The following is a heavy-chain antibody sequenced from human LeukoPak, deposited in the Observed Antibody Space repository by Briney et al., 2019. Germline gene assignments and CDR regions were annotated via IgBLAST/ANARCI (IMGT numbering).Heavy chain of an antibody. CDR3: ARAPSAARPTDY. Sequence: SETLSLTCTVSGGSISSYYWSWIRQPPGKGLEWVGHIYYLGSTNYNPSLKGRVTISIDTSKNYFSLKLNSVIAADTAVYYCARAPSAARPTDYWGQGTLVTVSS. J-gene: IGHJ4*02. V-gene: IGHV4-59*01. CDR2: IYYLGST. D-gene: IGHD6-6*01. CDR1: GGSISSYY.